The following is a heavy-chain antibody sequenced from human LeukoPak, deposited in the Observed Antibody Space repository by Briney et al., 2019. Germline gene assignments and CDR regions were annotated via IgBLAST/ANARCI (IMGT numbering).Heavy chain of an antibody. CDR3: VKRSRDCFDY. V-gene: IGHV3-30*18. CDR1: GFTFSSYG. J-gene: IGHJ4*02. CDR2: ISYDGSNK. Sequence: GGSLRLSCAASGFTFSSYGMHWVRQAPGKGLEWVAVISYDGSNKYYADSVKGRFTISRDNSKNTLYLQMNSLRAEDTAVYYCVKRSRDCFDYWGQGTLVTVSS.